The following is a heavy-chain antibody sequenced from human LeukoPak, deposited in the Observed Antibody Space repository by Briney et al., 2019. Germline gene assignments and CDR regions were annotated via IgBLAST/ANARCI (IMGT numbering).Heavy chain of an antibody. CDR1: EFTFTTYG. CDR3: ARDWKTNSFDY. Sequence: GGALRLSCAASEFTFTTYGMHWVRQAPGKGLEWVAFIYYDGSNIYYADYVKGRFTISRDISKNTLYLQMDSLRAEDTAIYYCARDWKTNSFDYWGQGTLVTVSS. CDR2: IYYDGSNI. V-gene: IGHV3-33*01. J-gene: IGHJ4*02. D-gene: IGHD1-1*01.